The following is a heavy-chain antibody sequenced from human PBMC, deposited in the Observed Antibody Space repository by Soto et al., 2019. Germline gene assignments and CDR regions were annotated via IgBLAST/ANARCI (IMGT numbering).Heavy chain of an antibody. J-gene: IGHJ4*02. CDR3: ASSGSYGALDY. D-gene: IGHD1-26*01. V-gene: IGHV3-30-3*01. CDR2: ISYDGSNK. Sequence: PGGSLRLSCAASGFTFSSYAMHWVRQAPGKGLEWVAVISYDGSNKYYADSVKGRFTISRDNSKNTLYLQMNSLRAEDTAVYYCASSGSYGALDYWGQGTLVTVSS. CDR1: GFTFSSYA.